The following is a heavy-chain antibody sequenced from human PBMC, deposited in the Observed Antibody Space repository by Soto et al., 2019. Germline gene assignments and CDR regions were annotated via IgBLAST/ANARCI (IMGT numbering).Heavy chain of an antibody. Sequence: QAQLVESGGGVVQPGRSLRLSCAASGFTFRTYGMHWVRQAPGKGLEWLAVISNNGINKYYADSVKGRFTISRDNSRDTLFLQMNSLRGEDTAIYYCAKVIRADSTSSNFYYYSGLDVWGQGTTVTVSS. CDR1: GFTFRTYG. J-gene: IGHJ6*02. D-gene: IGHD6-6*01. CDR3: AKVIRADSTSSNFYYYSGLDV. CDR2: ISNNGINK. V-gene: IGHV3-30*18.